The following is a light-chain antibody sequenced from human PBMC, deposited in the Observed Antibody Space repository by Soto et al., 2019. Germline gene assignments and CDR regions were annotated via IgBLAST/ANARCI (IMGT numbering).Light chain of an antibody. CDR1: QSVSSSY. Sequence: EMVLTQSPGTLSLSPGERATLSCRARQSVSSSYLAWYQQKPGQAPRLGIYGVSSRATGIPDRFSGSRSRTDFTLTLSSLEPEDFAMYYCQQHGSSTGTSGQGTKV. V-gene: IGKV3-20*01. CDR3: QQHGSSTGT. CDR2: GVS. J-gene: IGKJ1*01.